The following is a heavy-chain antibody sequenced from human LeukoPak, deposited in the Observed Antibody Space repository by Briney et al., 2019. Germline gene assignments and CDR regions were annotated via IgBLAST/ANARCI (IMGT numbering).Heavy chain of an antibody. Sequence: GGSQRLSCAASGFTFSGSAMHWVRQASGKGLEWVGRIRSKANSYATAYAASVKGRFTISRDDSKNTAYLQMNSLKTEDTAVYYCTSGITMVRGVIILNDYWGQGTLVTVSS. CDR2: IRSKANSYAT. V-gene: IGHV3-73*01. D-gene: IGHD3-10*01. J-gene: IGHJ4*02. CDR1: GFTFSGSA. CDR3: TSGITMVRGVIILNDY.